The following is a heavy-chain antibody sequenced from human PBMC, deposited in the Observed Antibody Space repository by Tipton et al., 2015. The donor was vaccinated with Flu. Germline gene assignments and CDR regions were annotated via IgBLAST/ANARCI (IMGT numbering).Heavy chain of an antibody. J-gene: IGHJ4*02. CDR2: IYTSGST. D-gene: IGHD2-15*01. V-gene: IGHV4-61*02. Sequence: TLSLTCTVSGGSISSDSYYWSWIRQPAGKGLEWIGCIYTSGSTNYNPSLKSRVTISLDTSKNQFSLKLSSVTAADTAVYYCARGGGSPSYWGQGTLVTVSS. CDR1: GGSISSDSYY. CDR3: ARGGGSPSY.